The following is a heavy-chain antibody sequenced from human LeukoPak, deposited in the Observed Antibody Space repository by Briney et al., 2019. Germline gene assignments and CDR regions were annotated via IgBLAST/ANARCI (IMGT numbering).Heavy chain of an antibody. CDR1: GGTFSSYA. Sequence: AASVKVSCKASGGTFSSYAISWVRQAPGQGLEWMGWISAYNGNTNYAQKLQGRVTMTTDTSTSTAYMELRSLRSDDTAVYYCARVFMGGYFYEGAFDIWGQGTMVTVSS. V-gene: IGHV1-18*01. J-gene: IGHJ3*02. D-gene: IGHD3-10*01. CDR2: ISAYNGNT. CDR3: ARVFMGGYFYEGAFDI.